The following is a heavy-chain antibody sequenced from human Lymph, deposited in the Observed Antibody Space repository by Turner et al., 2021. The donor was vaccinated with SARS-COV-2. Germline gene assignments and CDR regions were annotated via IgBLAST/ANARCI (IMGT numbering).Heavy chain of an antibody. CDR3: ARWTGWPAY. CDR2: IYYRGST. V-gene: IGHV4-31*03. J-gene: IGHJ4*02. D-gene: IGHD5-12*01. Sequence: QGQLQESGPRLVKPSQTLSLTCTVSGGSISSGGYYWSWNRQHPGKGLEWMGYIYYRGSTYYNPSLKSRVTISEYTSKNQFSLKLSSVTAADTAVYYCARWTGWPAYWGQGTLVTVSS. CDR1: GGSISSGGYY.